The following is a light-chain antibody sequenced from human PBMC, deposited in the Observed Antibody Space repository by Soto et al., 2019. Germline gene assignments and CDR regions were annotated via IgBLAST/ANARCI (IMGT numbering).Light chain of an antibody. CDR3: TPWTSPTHFV. Sequence: QSVLTQDASVSGSPGQSITISCTGTSSDVGGFNYVSWYQQHPGKAPKLMIYDVFTRPSGVSNRFSGSKSGNTASLTISAPQAEEGAVYYSTPWTSPTHFVFGGGTKVPV. V-gene: IGLV2-14*03. CDR2: DVF. CDR1: SSDVGGFNY. J-gene: IGLJ1*01.